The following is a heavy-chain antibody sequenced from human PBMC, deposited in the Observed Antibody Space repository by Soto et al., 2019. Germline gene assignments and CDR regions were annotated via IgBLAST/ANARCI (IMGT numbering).Heavy chain of an antibody. V-gene: IGHV3-21*01. CDR2: ISSSSSYI. J-gene: IGHJ6*02. D-gene: IGHD2-2*01. CDR1: GFTFSSYS. CDR3: AKDSRSSTGIDI. Sequence: LRLSCAASGFTFSSYSINWVRQAPGKGLELVSSISSSSSYIYYADSVKGRFTISRDNAKNSLSLQMNSLRAEDTAVYYCAKDSRSSTGIDIWGQGTPVTVSS.